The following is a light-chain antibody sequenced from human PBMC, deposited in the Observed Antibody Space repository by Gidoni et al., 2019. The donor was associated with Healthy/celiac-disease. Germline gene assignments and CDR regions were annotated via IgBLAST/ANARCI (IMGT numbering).Light chain of an antibody. Sequence: QSALTQPRSVSGSPGKSVTISCTGTSSDVGGYNYVSGYQQHPGKAPKLMIYDVSKRPSGVPDRFSGPKSGNTASLTISGLQAEDEADYYCCSYAGSYTWVFGGGTKLTVL. CDR2: DVS. CDR3: CSYAGSYTWV. V-gene: IGLV2-11*01. CDR1: SSDVGGYNY. J-gene: IGLJ2*01.